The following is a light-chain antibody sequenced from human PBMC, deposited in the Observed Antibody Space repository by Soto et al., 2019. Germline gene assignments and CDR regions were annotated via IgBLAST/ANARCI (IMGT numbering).Light chain of an antibody. CDR1: SSDVGAYNY. CDR2: DVS. Sequence: QSALTQPASVSGSPGQSIAISCTGTSSDVGAYNYFSWYQQYPGKAPKLMIFDVSYRPSGVSNRFSGSKSGNTASLTISGLEAEDEDDYCCNSFTTSGADVFGPGTKVTVL. V-gene: IGLV2-14*01. CDR3: NSFTTSGADV. J-gene: IGLJ1*01.